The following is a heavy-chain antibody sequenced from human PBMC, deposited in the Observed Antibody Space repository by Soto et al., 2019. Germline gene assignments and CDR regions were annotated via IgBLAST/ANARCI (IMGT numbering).Heavy chain of an antibody. CDR2: IYYSGST. Sequence: QLQLQESGPGLVKPSETLSLTCTVSGGSISSSSYYWGWIRQPPGKGLEWIGSIYYSGSTYYNPSLKSRVTIPVDTSKNQFSLKLSSVTAADTAVYYCARAVGKYNWFDPWGQGTLVTVSS. CDR3: ARAVGKYNWFDP. J-gene: IGHJ5*02. D-gene: IGHD6-19*01. V-gene: IGHV4-39*01. CDR1: GGSISSSSYY.